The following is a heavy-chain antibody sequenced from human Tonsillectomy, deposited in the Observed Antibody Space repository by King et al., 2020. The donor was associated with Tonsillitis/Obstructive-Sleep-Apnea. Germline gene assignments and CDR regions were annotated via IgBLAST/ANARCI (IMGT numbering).Heavy chain of an antibody. CDR3: ARGLFYSTYGAFDI. Sequence: EVQLVESGGGLIQPGGSLRLSCAASGFTVSTNSMNWVRQAPGKGLEWVSVIYSGGSLYYSDSVKGRFIISRDNAKNTLYLQMDSLRAEDTAVYYCARGLFYSTYGAFDIWGQGTMVTVSS. CDR1: GFTVSTNS. D-gene: IGHD2/OR15-2a*01. J-gene: IGHJ3*02. CDR2: IYSGGSL. V-gene: IGHV3-53*01.